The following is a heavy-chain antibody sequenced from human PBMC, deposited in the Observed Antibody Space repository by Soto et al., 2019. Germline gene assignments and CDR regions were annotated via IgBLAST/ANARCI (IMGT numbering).Heavy chain of an antibody. D-gene: IGHD2-2*02. CDR2: IYYSGST. CDR1: GGSISSGDYY. Sequence: SETLSITCTVSGGSISSGDYYWSWIRQPPGKGLEWIGYIYYSGSTYYNPSLKRRVTISVDTSKNQFSLKLSSVTAADTAVYYYCRDEHRGLYDFWAQGTSVTGSA. V-gene: IGHV4-30-4*01. J-gene: IGHJ4*02. CDR3: CRDEHRGLYDF.